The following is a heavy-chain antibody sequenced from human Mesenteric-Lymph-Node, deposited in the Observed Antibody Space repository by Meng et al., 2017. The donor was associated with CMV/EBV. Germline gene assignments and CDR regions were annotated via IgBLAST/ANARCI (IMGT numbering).Heavy chain of an antibody. D-gene: IGHD3-22*01. CDR3: ARGRSNYYDSSGYTVGY. J-gene: IGHJ4*02. CDR1: GFTFSNYW. Sequence: GESLKISCAASGFTFSNYWMSWVRQAPGKGLEWVSYISYSGSSLYYADSVKGRFTISRDNAKNSLYLQMNSLRAEDTAVYYCARGRSNYYDSSGYTVGYWGQGTLVTVSS. V-gene: IGHV3-48*04. CDR2: ISYSGSSL.